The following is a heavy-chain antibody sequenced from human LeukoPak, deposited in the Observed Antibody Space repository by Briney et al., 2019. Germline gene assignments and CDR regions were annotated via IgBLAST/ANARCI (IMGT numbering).Heavy chain of an antibody. CDR3: ARDRHGRNYYDSSGS. CDR2: IIPIFGTA. CDR1: GGTFISYA. J-gene: IGHJ5*02. D-gene: IGHD3-22*01. V-gene: IGHV1-69*01. Sequence: SVKVSCKASGGTFISYAISWVRQAPGQGLEWMGGIIPIFGTANYAQKFQGRVTITADESTSTAYMELSSLRSEDTAVYYCARDRHGRNYYDSSGSWGQGTLVTVSS.